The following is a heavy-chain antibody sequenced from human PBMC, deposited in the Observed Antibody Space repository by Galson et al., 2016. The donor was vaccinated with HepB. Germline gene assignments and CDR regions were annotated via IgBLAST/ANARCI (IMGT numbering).Heavy chain of an antibody. J-gene: IGHJ4*02. Sequence: SLRLSCAASGFTFSDYYMSWIRQAPGKGLEWVSYIGSAGAPIYYADSVKGRFTISRDNAKNSLSLQMNSLRAEDTAMYYCARPRLQYFDLDYWGQGTLVTVSS. D-gene: IGHD3-9*01. V-gene: IGHV3-11*04. CDR2: IGSAGAPI. CDR1: GFTFSDYY. CDR3: ARPRLQYFDLDY.